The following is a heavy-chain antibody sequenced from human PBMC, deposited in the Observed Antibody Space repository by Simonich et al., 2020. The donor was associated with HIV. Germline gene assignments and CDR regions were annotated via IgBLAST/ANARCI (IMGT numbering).Heavy chain of an antibody. Sequence: QVQLVQSGAEVKKPGASVKVSCKASGYSVTGYYIHWVRKAPGQGLEWMGRINPTSGGTIYAQTFQGRVTMTRDTSISTAYMELSRLTSDDTAVYYCAKVIYGSGQTPGHGGQGTLVTVSS. CDR3: AKVIYGSGQTPGH. CDR2: INPTSGGT. CDR1: GYSVTGYY. J-gene: IGHJ4*02. V-gene: IGHV1-2*02. D-gene: IGHD3-10*01.